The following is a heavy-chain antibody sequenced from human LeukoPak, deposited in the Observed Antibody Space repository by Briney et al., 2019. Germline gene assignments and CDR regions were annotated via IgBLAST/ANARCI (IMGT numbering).Heavy chain of an antibody. D-gene: IGHD3-22*01. J-gene: IGHJ2*01. CDR1: GGSISCSSYY. CDR2: IYYSGST. Sequence: SETLSLTCTVSGGSISCSSYYWGWIRQPPGKGLEWIGRIYYSGSTYYNPSLKSRVTISVDTSRNQFSLKLSSVTAADTAVYYCARQLYYDSRGYYWYFDLWGRGTLVTVSS. CDR3: ARQLYYDSRGYYWYFDL. V-gene: IGHV4-39*01.